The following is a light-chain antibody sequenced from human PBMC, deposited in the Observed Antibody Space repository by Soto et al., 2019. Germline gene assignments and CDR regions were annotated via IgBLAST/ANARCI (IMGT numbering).Light chain of an antibody. CDR1: QSLLHSNGYNY. J-gene: IGKJ4*01. V-gene: IGKV2-28*01. CDR2: LAS. Sequence: DVVMTQSPLSLPVTPGEPASISCRSSQSLLHSNGYNYLAWFLQKAGQSPQLLIYLASSRASGVPDRFSGSGSGTDFTLEISSVEAEDGGIYYCMQLLHPPLTFGGGTKVEIK. CDR3: MQLLHPPLT.